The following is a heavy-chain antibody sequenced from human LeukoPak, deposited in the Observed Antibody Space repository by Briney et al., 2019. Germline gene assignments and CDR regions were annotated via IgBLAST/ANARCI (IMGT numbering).Heavy chain of an antibody. D-gene: IGHD1-14*01. CDR3: AREGERGVGSITGTTILDS. J-gene: IGHJ4*02. CDR2: ITGSAGST. Sequence: GGSLRLSCAASGFTFSNYAMSWVRQAPGKGLEWVSGITGSAGSTYYADSVKGRLTISRDNSNNTLYLQMNSLRAEDTAVYYCAREGERGVGSITGTTILDSWGQGALVTVSS. V-gene: IGHV3-23*01. CDR1: GFTFSNYA.